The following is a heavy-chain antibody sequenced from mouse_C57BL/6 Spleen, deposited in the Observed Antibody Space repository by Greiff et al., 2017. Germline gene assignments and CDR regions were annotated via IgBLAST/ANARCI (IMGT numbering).Heavy chain of an antibody. Sequence: QVQLQQPGAELVMPGASVKLSCKASGYTFTSYWMHWVKQRPGQGLEWIGEIDPSDSYTNYNQKFKGKSTLTVDKSSSTAYMQLSSLTSEDSAVYYCARRGWLTYYYFDYWGQGTTLTVSS. CDR3: ARRGWLTYYYFDY. V-gene: IGHV1-69*01. CDR2: IDPSDSYT. D-gene: IGHD4-1*01. J-gene: IGHJ2*01. CDR1: GYTFTSYW.